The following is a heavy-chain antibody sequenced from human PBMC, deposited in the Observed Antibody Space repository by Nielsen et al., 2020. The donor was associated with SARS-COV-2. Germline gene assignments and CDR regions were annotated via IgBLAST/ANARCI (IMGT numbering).Heavy chain of an antibody. J-gene: IGHJ4*02. D-gene: IGHD2-15*01. V-gene: IGHV3-21*01. CDR3: ARGGGDFDY. CDR2: ISSSSYI. Sequence: GESLKISCAASGFTFSSYSMNWVRQAPGKGLEWVSSISSSSYIYYADSVKGRFTISRGNAKNSLYLQMNSLRAEDTAVYYCARGGGDFDYWGQGTLVTVSS. CDR1: GFTFSSYS.